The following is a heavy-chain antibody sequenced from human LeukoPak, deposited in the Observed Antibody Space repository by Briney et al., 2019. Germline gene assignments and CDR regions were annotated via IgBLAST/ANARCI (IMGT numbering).Heavy chain of an antibody. CDR2: FSGSGGRI. D-gene: IGHD2-15*01. CDR3: AKVGFLSKSPDIRTSGLSYFDY. Sequence: QPGGSLRLSCAASGFTFSIYAMSWVRQAPGKGLEWVSTFSGSGGRIYYADSVKGRFTISRDNSKNTLYLQMNSLRAEDTAVYHCAKVGFLSKSPDIRTSGLSYFDYWGQGTLVTVSS. V-gene: IGHV3-23*01. CDR1: GFTFSIYA. J-gene: IGHJ4*02.